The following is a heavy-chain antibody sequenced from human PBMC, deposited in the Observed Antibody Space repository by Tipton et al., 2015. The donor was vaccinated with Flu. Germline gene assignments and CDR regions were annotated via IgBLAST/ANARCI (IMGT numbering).Heavy chain of an antibody. V-gene: IGHV4-34*01. CDR1: GGSLSGYY. CDR3: TPMDSGFVPGCSGGSCPN. CDR2: INHSGST. Sequence: TLSLTCAVYGGSLSGYYWSWIRQPPGKGLEWIGEINHSGSTNSDPSLKSRVNISVETSKNQFSLKLSSVTAAGTAVYYCTPMDSGFVPGCSGGSCPNWGQGTLVTVSS. J-gene: IGHJ4*02. D-gene: IGHD2-15*01.